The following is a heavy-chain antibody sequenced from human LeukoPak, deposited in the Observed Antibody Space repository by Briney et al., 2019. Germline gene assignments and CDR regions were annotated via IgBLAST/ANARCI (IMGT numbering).Heavy chain of an antibody. CDR3: AREPYSSGWYFSYYFDY. CDR1: GFTFSNFW. V-gene: IGHV3-30-3*01. J-gene: IGHJ4*02. CDR2: ISYDGSNK. D-gene: IGHD6-19*01. Sequence: GGSLRLSCTASGFTFSNFWMGWVRQAPGKGLEWVAVISYDGSNKYYADSVKGRFTISRDNSKNTLYLQMNSLRAEDTAVYYCAREPYSSGWYFSYYFDYWGQGTLVTVSS.